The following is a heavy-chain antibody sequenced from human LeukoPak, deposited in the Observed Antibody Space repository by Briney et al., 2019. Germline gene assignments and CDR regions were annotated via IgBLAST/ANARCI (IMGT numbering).Heavy chain of an antibody. CDR2: INPNSGGT. CDR1: GHTFTGYY. Sequence: ASVKVSCKASGHTFTGYYMHWVRQAPGQGLEWMGRINPNSGGTNYAQKFQGRVTMTRDTSISTAYMELSRLRSDDTAVYYCARSKSSSWYYYFDYWGQGTLVTVSS. V-gene: IGHV1-2*06. D-gene: IGHD6-13*01. J-gene: IGHJ4*02. CDR3: ARSKSSSWYYYFDY.